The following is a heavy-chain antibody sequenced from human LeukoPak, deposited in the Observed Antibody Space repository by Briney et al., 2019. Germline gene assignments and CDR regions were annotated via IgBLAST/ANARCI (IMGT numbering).Heavy chain of an antibody. J-gene: IGHJ1*01. V-gene: IGHV3-21*01. CDR2: ISSSSSYI. CDR1: GFTFSSYS. D-gene: IGHD3-22*01. CDR3: ASNYYYDSSGYYSEYFQH. Sequence: GGSLRLSCAASGFTFSSYSMNWVRQAPGKGLEWVSSISSSSSYIYYADSVKGRFTISRDNAKNSLYLQMNSLRAEDTAVYYCASNYYYDSSGYYSEYFQHWGQGTLVTVSS.